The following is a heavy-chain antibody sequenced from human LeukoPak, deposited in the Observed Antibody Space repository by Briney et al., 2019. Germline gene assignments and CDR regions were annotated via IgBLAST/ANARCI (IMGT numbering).Heavy chain of an antibody. D-gene: IGHD2-2*01. CDR2: FDPEDGET. CDR1: GYTLTELS. J-gene: IGHJ4*02. Sequence: ASVKVSCKVSGYTLTELSMHWVRQAPGKGLEWMGGFDPEDGETIYAQKFQGRVTITADKSTSTAYMVLSSLRSEDTAVYYCASANRAYCSSTSCYASGYWGQGTLVTVSS. CDR3: ASANRAYCSSTSCYASGY. V-gene: IGHV1-24*01.